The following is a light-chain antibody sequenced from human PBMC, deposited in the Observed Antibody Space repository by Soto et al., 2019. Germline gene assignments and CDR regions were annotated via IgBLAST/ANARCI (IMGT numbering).Light chain of an antibody. CDR3: QQRSTWPPKVT. CDR2: DAS. Sequence: EIVLTQFPATLSLSPGERATLSCRASQSVSSYLAWYQQKPGQAPRLLISDASSRATGIPARFSGSGSGTDFSLTISSLEPEDFAVYYCQQRSTWPPKVTFGPGTRVEIK. J-gene: IGKJ3*01. V-gene: IGKV3-11*01. CDR1: QSVSSY.